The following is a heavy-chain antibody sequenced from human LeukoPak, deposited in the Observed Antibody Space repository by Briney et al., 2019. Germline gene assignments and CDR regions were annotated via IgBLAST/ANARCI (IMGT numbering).Heavy chain of an antibody. CDR3: ARAAGAYYYDSSGYYWVLDY. CDR2: ISYDGSNK. CDR1: GFTFSGSA. J-gene: IGHJ4*02. V-gene: IGHV3-30-3*01. D-gene: IGHD3-22*01. Sequence: GGSLRLSCAASGFTFSGSAIHWVRQAPGKGLEWVAVISYDGSNKYYADSVKGRFTISRDNSKNTLYLQMNSLRAEDTAVYYCARAAGAYYYDSSGYYWVLDYWGQGTLVTVSS.